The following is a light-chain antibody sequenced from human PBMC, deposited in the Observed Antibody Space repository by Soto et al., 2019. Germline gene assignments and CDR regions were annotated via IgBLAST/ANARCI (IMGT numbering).Light chain of an antibody. V-gene: IGKV3-11*01. CDR3: QQRSTWPYT. CDR1: QSVSGY. CDR2: DAS. Sequence: EIVLTQSPATLSLSPGERATLSCRASQSVSGYLVWYQQKSAQAPRLLIYDASNRVTGIPGRFSGSGSGTDFTLTISSLEPEDFAVYYCQQRSTWPYTFGPGTKVDI. J-gene: IGKJ3*01.